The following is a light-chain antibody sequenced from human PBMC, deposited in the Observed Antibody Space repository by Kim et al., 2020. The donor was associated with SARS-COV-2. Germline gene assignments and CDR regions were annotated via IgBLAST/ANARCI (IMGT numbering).Light chain of an antibody. Sequence: VALVQTVRIPCQGDSLRSYYATWYQQKPGQAPILVIYGKNNRPSGIPDRFSGSSSGNTASLTITGTQAGDEADYYCNSRDSNENVFFGGGTQLTVL. CDR3: NSRDSNENVF. CDR2: GKN. CDR1: SLRSYY. V-gene: IGLV3-19*01. J-gene: IGLJ2*01.